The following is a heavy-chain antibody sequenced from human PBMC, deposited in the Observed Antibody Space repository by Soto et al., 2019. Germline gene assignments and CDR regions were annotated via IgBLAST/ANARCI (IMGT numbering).Heavy chain of an antibody. D-gene: IGHD7-27*01. Sequence: EVQLVESGGGLVQPGESLRLSCADSGFTVSNNYMSWVRQAPGKGLEWVSFIYSGGNTYYADSVKGRFTISRDKSKNTLYLQMNNLIVEDTAVYYCTRRPGSWGQGTLVTVSS. CDR2: IYSGGNT. CDR1: GFTVSNNY. CDR3: TRRPGS. V-gene: IGHV3-66*01. J-gene: IGHJ5*02.